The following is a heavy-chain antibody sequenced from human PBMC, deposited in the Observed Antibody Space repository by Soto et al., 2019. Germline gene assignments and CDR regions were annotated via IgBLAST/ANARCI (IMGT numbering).Heavy chain of an antibody. CDR1: GGTFSTYA. Sequence: QVQLVQSGAEVKKPESSVKVSCKAPGGTFSTYAISWVRQAPGQGLEWMGGIIPMFGTANYAQRFQDRVTITADESTNTVYMELSSLRSEDTAVYFCASGIQLWLRRIHTGHSGWGQGTLVTVSS. J-gene: IGHJ4*02. CDR2: IIPMFGTA. V-gene: IGHV1-69*12. CDR3: ASGIQLWLRRIHTGHSG. D-gene: IGHD5-18*01.